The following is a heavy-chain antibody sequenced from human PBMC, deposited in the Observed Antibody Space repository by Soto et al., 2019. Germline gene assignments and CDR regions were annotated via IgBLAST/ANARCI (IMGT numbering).Heavy chain of an antibody. CDR2: INPNSGGT. J-gene: IGHJ4*02. D-gene: IGHD2-2*01. Sequence: ASVKVSCKASGYTFTGYYMHWVRQAPGQGLEWMGWINPNSGGTNYAQKFQGRVTMTRDTSISTAYMELSRLRSDDTAVYYCARDIVVVPAAVEEDAYSGQVTLVTVSS. CDR3: ARDIVVVPAAVEEDAY. CDR1: GYTFTGYY. V-gene: IGHV1-2*02.